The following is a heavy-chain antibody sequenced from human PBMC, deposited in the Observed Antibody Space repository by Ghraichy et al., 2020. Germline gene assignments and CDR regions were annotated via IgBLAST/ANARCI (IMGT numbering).Heavy chain of an antibody. CDR2: INHSGST. CDR3: ASFSSSGYTNFDY. Sequence: SQTLSLTCAVYGGSFSGYYWSWIRQPPGKGLEWIGEINHSGSTNYNPSLKSRVTISVDTSKNQFSLKLSSVTAADTAVYYCASFSSSGYTNFDYWGQGTLVTVSS. D-gene: IGHD3-22*01. J-gene: IGHJ4*02. V-gene: IGHV4-34*01. CDR1: GGSFSGYY.